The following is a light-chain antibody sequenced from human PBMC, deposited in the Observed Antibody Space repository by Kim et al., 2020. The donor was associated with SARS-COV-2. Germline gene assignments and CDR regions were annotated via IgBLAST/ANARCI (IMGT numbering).Light chain of an antibody. CDR2: DNI. V-gene: IGLV1-40*01. J-gene: IGLJ1*01. Sequence: RVTISCTGSTSNIGAGFDVHWYQHLPGTAPKLLIFDNINRPSGVPARFSGSKSATSASLAITGLQAEDEAAYYCQSYDNSLRGYVFGTGTKVTVL. CDR1: TSNIGAGFD. CDR3: QSYDNSLRGYV.